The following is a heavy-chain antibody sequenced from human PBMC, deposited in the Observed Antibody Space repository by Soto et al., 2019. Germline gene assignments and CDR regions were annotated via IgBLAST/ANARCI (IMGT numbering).Heavy chain of an antibody. V-gene: IGHV2-5*02. D-gene: IGHD4-17*01. CDR3: AHMGPPGDYGGNYFDY. CDR2: IYWDDDK. CDR1: GFSLSTSGVG. J-gene: IGHJ4*02. Sequence: SGPTLVNPTQTLTLTCTFSGFSLSTSGVGVGWIRQPPGKALEWLALIYWDDDKRYSPSLKSRLTITKDTSKNQVVLTMTNRDPVDTATYYCAHMGPPGDYGGNYFDYWGQGTLVTVSS.